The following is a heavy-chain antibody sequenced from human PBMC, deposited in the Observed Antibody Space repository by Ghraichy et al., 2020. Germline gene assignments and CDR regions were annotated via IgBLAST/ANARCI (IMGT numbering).Heavy chain of an antibody. CDR2: IWYDGSNK. J-gene: IGHJ3*02. CDR3: ARDGGHWDWNYVQGAFDI. CDR1: GFTFSSYG. V-gene: IGHV3-33*01. Sequence: GGSLRLSCAASGFTFSSYGMHWVRQAPGKGLEWVAVIWYDGSNKYYADSVKGRFTISRDNSKNTLYLQMNSLRAEDTAVYYCARDGGHWDWNYVQGAFDIWGQGTMVTVSS. D-gene: IGHD1-7*01.